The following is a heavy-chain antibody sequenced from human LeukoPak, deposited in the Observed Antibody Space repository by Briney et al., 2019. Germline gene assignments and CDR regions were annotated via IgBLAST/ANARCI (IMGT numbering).Heavy chain of an antibody. Sequence: SETLSLTSAVYGGSFSGYYWSWIRQPPGKGLEWIGEINHSGSTNYNPSLKSRVTISVDTSKNQFSLKLSSVTAADTAVYYCARHSQNYDFWSGYYRNPYFDYWGQGTLVTVSS. CDR1: GGSFSGYY. D-gene: IGHD3-3*01. V-gene: IGHV4-34*01. CDR2: INHSGST. CDR3: ARHSQNYDFWSGYYRNPYFDY. J-gene: IGHJ4*02.